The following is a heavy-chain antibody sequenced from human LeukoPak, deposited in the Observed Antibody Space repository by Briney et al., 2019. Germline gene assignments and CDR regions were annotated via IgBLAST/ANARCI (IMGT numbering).Heavy chain of an antibody. CDR1: GFTFHNYE. D-gene: IGHD1-1*01. CDR2: ISSSGDTP. V-gene: IGHV3-48*03. CDR3: ASPRYNWNADYFDY. J-gene: IGHJ4*02. Sequence: PGGSLRLSCAASGFTFHNYEMSWVRQAPGKGLEWVAYISSSGDTPYYADSVNGRFTISRDNAKSSLFLEMKSLRVEDTALYFCASPRYNWNADYFDYWGQGTLVTVSS.